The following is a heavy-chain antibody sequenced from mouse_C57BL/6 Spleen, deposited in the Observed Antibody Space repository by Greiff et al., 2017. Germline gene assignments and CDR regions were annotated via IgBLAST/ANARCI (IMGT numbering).Heavy chain of an antibody. CDR3: AIRHFITTVVATGYFDY. CDR2: IHPSDSDT. Sequence: VQLQQPGAELVKPGASVKVSCKASGYTFTSYWMHWVKQRPGQGLEWLGRIHPSDSDTNSNQKFKGKATLTVDKSSSTAYMPLSSLTSEDSAVYYCAIRHFITTVVATGYFDYWGQGTTLTVSS. V-gene: IGHV1-74*01. J-gene: IGHJ2*01. D-gene: IGHD1-1*01. CDR1: GYTFTSYW.